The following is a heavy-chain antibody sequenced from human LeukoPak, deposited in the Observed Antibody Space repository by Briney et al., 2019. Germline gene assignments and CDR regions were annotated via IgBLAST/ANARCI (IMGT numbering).Heavy chain of an antibody. V-gene: IGHV3-30*04. Sequence: GGSLRLSCAASGFSFSSYAMFWVRRAPGKGLEWVAVISYDGSNKYYADSVKGRFTISRDNSKNTLYLQMNSLRAEDTAVYYCAKDPGLYYDILTGHDYWGQGTLVTVSS. J-gene: IGHJ4*02. D-gene: IGHD3-9*01. CDR2: ISYDGSNK. CDR1: GFSFSSYA. CDR3: AKDPGLYYDILTGHDY.